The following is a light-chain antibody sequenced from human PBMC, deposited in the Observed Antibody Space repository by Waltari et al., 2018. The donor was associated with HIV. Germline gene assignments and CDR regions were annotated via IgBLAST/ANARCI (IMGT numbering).Light chain of an antibody. Sequence: QLVVTQSPSVSASPGASVKLTCPLSSCHSDYALAWLTQQPEKGPRFLMRLNSDGTHSKGDGIPDRFSGSSSGTERYLTISSLQSEDGADYYCQTWTSGSVVFGGGTKVTVL. V-gene: IGLV4-69*02. CDR3: QTWTSGSVV. CDR1: SCHSDYA. J-gene: IGLJ2*01. CDR2: LNSDGTH.